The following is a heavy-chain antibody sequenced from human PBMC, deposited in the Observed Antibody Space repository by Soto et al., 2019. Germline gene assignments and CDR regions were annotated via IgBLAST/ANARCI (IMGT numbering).Heavy chain of an antibody. CDR1: GGSISSYY. J-gene: IGHJ5*02. Sequence: QVQLQESGPGLVKPSETLSLTCTVSGGSISSYYWSWIRQPPGKGLEWIGYIYYSGSTNYNPSLRSRVTISVDTSKNQFSLKLSSVTAADTAVYYCARLKGFGRYYDFWSGSTGPNWFDPWGQGTLVTVSS. CDR2: IYYSGST. V-gene: IGHV4-59*08. CDR3: ARLKGFGRYYDFWSGSTGPNWFDP. D-gene: IGHD3-3*01.